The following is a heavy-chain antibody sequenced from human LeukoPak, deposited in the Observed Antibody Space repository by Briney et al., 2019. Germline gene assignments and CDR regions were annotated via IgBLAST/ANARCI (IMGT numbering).Heavy chain of an antibody. J-gene: IGHJ5*02. V-gene: IGHV1-46*01. Sequence: ASVKVSCKASGYTFTSYYMHWVRQAPGQGLEWMGWISAYNGNTNYAQKFQGRVTMTRDMSTSTDYMELSSLRSGDTAIYYCARDNSVGDNAWWFDPWGQGTLVTVSS. D-gene: IGHD1-26*01. CDR1: GYTFTSYY. CDR2: ISAYNGNT. CDR3: ARDNSVGDNAWWFDP.